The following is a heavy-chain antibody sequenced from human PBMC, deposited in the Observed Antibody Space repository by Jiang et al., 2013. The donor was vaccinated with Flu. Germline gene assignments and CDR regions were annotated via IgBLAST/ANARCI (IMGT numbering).Heavy chain of an antibody. CDR1: GYTFTGYY. J-gene: IGHJ4*02. CDR2: INPSGGGT. D-gene: IGHD3-3*01. CDR3: ARGVSQFLEWFFGY. V-gene: IGHV1-46*04. Sequence: GAEVKKPGASVKVSCKASGYTFTGYYMHWVRQAPGQGLEWMAIINPSGGGTSYAQKLQGRVTMTRDTSTSTVYMELSSLRSEDTAVYYCARGVSQFLEWFFGYWGQGSLVTVSS.